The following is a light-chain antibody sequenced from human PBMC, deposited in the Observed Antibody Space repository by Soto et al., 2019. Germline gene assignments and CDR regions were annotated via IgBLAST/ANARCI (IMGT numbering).Light chain of an antibody. J-gene: IGKJ1*01. Sequence: DIHMTQSPSTLSASVGDRVTITCRASQSISIWLAWYQQKPGKAPNLLIYNTSSLETGVPSRFSGSGSGTEFTLTISSLQPDDFATYYRQHYNDSSWTFGQGTKVEVK. V-gene: IGKV1-5*03. CDR1: QSISIW. CDR2: NTS. CDR3: QHYNDSSWT.